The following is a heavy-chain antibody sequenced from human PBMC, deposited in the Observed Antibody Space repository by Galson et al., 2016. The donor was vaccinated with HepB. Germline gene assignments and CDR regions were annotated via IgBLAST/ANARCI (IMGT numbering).Heavy chain of an antibody. J-gene: IGHJ6*04. CDR2: INTYNGNT. V-gene: IGHV1-18*01. D-gene: IGHD2-2*01. Sequence: QSGAEVKKPGASVKVSCKASGFNFSSSTISWVRQAPGQGLEWMGWINTYNGNTYYAQDFQGRVSMTTDTPTSTAYMELRSLRSDDSAVYYCARDNRGSSWYYYYYGLDVWGKGTTVTVSS. CDR1: GFNFSSST. CDR3: ARDNRGSSWYYYYYGLDV.